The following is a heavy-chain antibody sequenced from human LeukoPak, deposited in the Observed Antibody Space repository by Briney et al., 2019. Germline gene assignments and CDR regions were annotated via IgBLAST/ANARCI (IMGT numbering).Heavy chain of an antibody. V-gene: IGHV4-59*11. Sequence: PSETLSLTCAVSGGSISSHYWSWIRQPPGKGLEWIGYIYHSGSTNLNPSLKSRVTISVDTSKNQFSLKLSSVTAADTAVYYCARILLPRVGVTNGGNWYFDLWGRGTLVTVSS. D-gene: IGHD1-26*01. CDR1: GGSISSHY. CDR3: ARILLPRVGVTNGGNWYFDL. J-gene: IGHJ2*01. CDR2: IYHSGST.